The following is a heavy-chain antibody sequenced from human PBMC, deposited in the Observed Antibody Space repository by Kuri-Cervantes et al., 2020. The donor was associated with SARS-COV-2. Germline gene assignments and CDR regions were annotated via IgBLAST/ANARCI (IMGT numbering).Heavy chain of an antibody. J-gene: IGHJ4*02. V-gene: IGHV4-30-4*08. CDR2: IYYSGST. CDR3: ARAPGYYDSSGYYNNYFDY. Sequence: LRLSCTVSGGSISSYYWSWIRQPPGKGLEWIGYIYYSGSTYYNPSLKSRVTISVDTSKNQFSLKLSSVTAADTAVYYCARAPGYYDSSGYYNNYFDYWGQGTLVTVSS. CDR1: GGSISSYY. D-gene: IGHD3-22*01.